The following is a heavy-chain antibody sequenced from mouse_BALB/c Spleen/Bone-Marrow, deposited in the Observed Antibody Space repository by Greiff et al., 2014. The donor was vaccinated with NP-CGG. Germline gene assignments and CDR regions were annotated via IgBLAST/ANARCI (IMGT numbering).Heavy chain of an antibody. J-gene: IGHJ4*01. CDR2: ILPGSGST. D-gene: IGHD2-10*02. V-gene: IGHV1-9*01. CDR3: GRGYGNYDNYAMDY. CDR1: GYTFSSYW. Sequence: QVQLQQPGAELMKPGASVKISCKATGYTFSSYWIEWVKQRPGHGLEWIGEILPGSGSTNYNEKFKGKATFTADTSSNTAYMQLSSLTSEDSAVYYCGRGYGNYDNYAMDYWGQGTSVTVSS.